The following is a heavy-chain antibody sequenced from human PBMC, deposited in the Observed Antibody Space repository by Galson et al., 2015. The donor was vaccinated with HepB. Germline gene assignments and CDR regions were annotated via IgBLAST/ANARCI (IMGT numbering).Heavy chain of an antibody. CDR2: IWYDGSNK. V-gene: IGHV3-33*08. D-gene: IGHD6-19*01. Sequence: SLRLSCAASGFTFSSYGMHWVRQAPGKGLEWVAVIWYDGSNKYYADSVKGRFTISRDNSKNTLYLQMNSLRAEDTAVYYCARCVGRGYSSGWYGVYWGQGTLVTVSS. CDR1: GFTFSSYG. J-gene: IGHJ4*02. CDR3: ARCVGRGYSSGWYGVY.